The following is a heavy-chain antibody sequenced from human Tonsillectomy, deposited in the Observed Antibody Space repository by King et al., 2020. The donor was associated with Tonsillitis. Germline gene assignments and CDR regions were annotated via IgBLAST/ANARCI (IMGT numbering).Heavy chain of an antibody. D-gene: IGHD4-17*01. V-gene: IGHV3-21*01. CDR1: GFTFSSYS. CDR3: ARFPTPDIFAYGDYYFDY. Sequence: VQLVESGEGLVKPGGSLRLSCAASGFTFSSYSMTWVRQAPGKGLEWVSSISSRSSYIYYADSVKGRFTISRDNAKNSLYLQMNSLRAEDTAVYYCARFPTPDIFAYGDYYFDYWGQGTLVTVSS. CDR2: ISSRSSYI. J-gene: IGHJ4*02.